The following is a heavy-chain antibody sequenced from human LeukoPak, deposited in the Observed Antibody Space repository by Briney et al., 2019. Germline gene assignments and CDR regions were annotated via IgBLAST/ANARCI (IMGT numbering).Heavy chain of an antibody. CDR2: MNPHSGNT. CDR3: TRAPIPGNF. Sequence: GASVKVSCKASGYTFTTYDINSVRQATGQGLEWMGWMNPHSGNTGYAQKFQGRVAMTRDTSINTAYMELSSLTSDDTAVYYCTRAPIPGNFWGQGTLVTVSS. J-gene: IGHJ4*02. V-gene: IGHV1-8*01. CDR1: GYTFTTYD. D-gene: IGHD3-10*01.